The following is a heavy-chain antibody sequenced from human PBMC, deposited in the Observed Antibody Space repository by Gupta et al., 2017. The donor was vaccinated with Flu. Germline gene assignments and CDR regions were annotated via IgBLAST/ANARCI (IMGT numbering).Heavy chain of an antibody. CDR2: ISSSSSYI. V-gene: IGHV3-21*01. J-gene: IGHJ4*02. CDR1: NFSTYS. D-gene: IGHD3-16*01. Sequence: NFSTYSMNWVRQAPGKGLEWVSFISSSSSYIYYADSVKGRFTISRDNAKKSLYLQMNSLRAEDTAVYYWARRGRAERDSDYWGQGALVTVSS. CDR3: ARRGRAERDSDY.